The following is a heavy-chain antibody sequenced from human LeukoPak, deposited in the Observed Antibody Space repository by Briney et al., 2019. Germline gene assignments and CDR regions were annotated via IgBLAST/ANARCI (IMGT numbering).Heavy chain of an antibody. Sequence: WESLKISCKDSGYSFTSYWIGWVRQMPGKGLEWMGIIYPGDSDTRYSPSFQGQVTISADKSINTAYLQWSSLKASDTAIYYCARRGEAMDPFDYWGQGTLVTVSS. V-gene: IGHV5-51*01. CDR3: ARRGEAMDPFDY. J-gene: IGHJ4*02. D-gene: IGHD5-18*01. CDR2: IYPGDSDT. CDR1: GYSFTSYW.